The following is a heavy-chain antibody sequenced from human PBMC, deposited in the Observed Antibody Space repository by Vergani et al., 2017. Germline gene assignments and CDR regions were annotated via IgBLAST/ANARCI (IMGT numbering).Heavy chain of an antibody. CDR1: GYTFTSYY. CDR3: ARAYREYSSSSASWPY. V-gene: IGHV1-46*01. Sequence: QVQLVQSGAEVKKPGASVKVSCKASGYTFTSYYMHWVRQAPGQGLEWMGIINPSGGSTSYAQKFQGRVTMTRDTSTSTVYMELSSLRSEDTAVYYCARAYREYSSSSASWPYWGQGTLVTVSS. CDR2: INPSGGST. J-gene: IGHJ4*02. D-gene: IGHD6-6*01.